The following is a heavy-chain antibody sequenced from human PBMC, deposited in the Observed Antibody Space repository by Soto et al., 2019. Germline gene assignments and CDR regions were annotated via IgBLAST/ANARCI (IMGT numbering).Heavy chain of an antibody. V-gene: IGHV1-69*02. Sequence: GASVKGSCKASGGTFSSYTISWVRQAPGQGLEWMGRIIPILGIANYAQKFQGRVTITADKSTSTAYMELSSLRSEDTAVYYCARPSESDDASDIWGQGPMVTVSS. CDR1: GGTFSSYT. CDR3: ARPSESDDASDI. CDR2: IIPILGIA. J-gene: IGHJ3*02. D-gene: IGHD3-3*01.